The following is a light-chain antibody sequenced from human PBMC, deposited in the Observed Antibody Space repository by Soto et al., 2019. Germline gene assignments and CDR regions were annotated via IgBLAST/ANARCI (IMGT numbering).Light chain of an antibody. CDR3: QQYGTSYT. Sequence: EIVLTQSPGTLSLSPGERATLSCRASQSVSSSYLAWYQQKPGQAPRLLIYGASIMATGIPDRFSGSESGTDFTLTISRLEPEDFAVYYCQQYGTSYTFGQGTKLEIK. V-gene: IGKV3-20*01. J-gene: IGKJ2*01. CDR1: QSVSSSY. CDR2: GAS.